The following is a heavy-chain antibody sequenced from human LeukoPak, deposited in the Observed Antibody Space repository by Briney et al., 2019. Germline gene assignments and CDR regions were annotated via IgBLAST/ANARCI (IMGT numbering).Heavy chain of an antibody. CDR3: ATSAGLDYGDYGYLDV. CDR1: GYTFTSYG. J-gene: IGHJ6*04. Sequence: GASVKVSCKASGYTFTSYGISWVRQAPGQGLEWMGWISAYNGNTNYAQKLQGRVTMTTDTSTSTAYMELRSLRSDDTAVYYCATSAGLDYGDYGYLDVWGKGTTVTISS. CDR2: ISAYNGNT. V-gene: IGHV1-18*01. D-gene: IGHD4-17*01.